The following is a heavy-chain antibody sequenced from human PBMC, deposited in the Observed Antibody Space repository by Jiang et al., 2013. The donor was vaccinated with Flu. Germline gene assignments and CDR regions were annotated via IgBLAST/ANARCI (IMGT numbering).Heavy chain of an antibody. CDR1: GDSLSSYA. J-gene: IGHJ6*02. V-gene: IGHV1-69*01. Sequence: SGAEVKKPGSSVRVSCKASGDSLSSYAFSWVRQAPGQGLEWMGGIIPVPGTTKYAQKFQDRVIITADGSTHTSYMELSSLRSEDTAVYYCARGHVDTPTGIDFYYHGVDVVGPGGPRSPVSS. CDR3: ARGHVDTPTGIDFYYHGVDV. CDR2: IIPVPGTT. D-gene: IGHD3-10*01.